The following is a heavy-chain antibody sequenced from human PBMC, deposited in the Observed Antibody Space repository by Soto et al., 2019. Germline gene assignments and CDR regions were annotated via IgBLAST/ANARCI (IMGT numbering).Heavy chain of an antibody. CDR2: IWYDGSIK. D-gene: IGHD1-26*01. CDR1: GFTFGIYG. CDR3: ARATSGRFDALDM. Sequence: QVQLVESGGGVVQPGRSLRLSCAASGFTFGIYGMHWVRQAPGKGLEWVAVIWYDGSIKYHADSVKGRFTISRDNSKNTVYLQMNSLRDEDTAVYYCARATSGRFDALDMWGQGTMVTVSS. V-gene: IGHV3-33*01. J-gene: IGHJ3*02.